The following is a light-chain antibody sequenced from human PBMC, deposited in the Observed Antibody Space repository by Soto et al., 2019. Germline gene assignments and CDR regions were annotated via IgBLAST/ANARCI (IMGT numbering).Light chain of an antibody. CDR3: QQLSGYPWT. J-gene: IGKJ1*01. V-gene: IGKV1-9*01. CDR2: AAS. Sequence: DSQLTQTPSFVSASVGDRVTFTCRASQGIRRVLTWYQYTPGKATKLLIYAASTLVRGVPPRFSGSGSGTEFTLTISTLQHEDFATYDCQQLSGYPWTFGEGTKVEIK. CDR1: QGIRRV.